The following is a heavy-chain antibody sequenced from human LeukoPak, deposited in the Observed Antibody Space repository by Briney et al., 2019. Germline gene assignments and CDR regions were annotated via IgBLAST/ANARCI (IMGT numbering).Heavy chain of an antibody. D-gene: IGHD3-10*01. J-gene: IGHJ6*03. CDR1: GGSISSGDYS. CDR2: INHSGST. V-gene: IGHV4-34*01. CDR3: ARSRWFRELRAYYYYMDV. Sequence: SETLSLTCAVSGGSISSGDYSWSWIRQPPGKGLEWIGEINHSGSTNYNPSLKSRVTISVDTSKNQFSLKLSSVTAADTAVYYCARSRWFRELRAYYYYMDVWGKGTTVTVSS.